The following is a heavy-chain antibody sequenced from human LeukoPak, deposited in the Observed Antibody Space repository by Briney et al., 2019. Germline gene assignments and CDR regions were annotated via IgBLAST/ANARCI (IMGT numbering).Heavy chain of an antibody. D-gene: IGHD3-22*01. CDR2: IIPIFGTA. CDR1: GGTFSSYA. Sequence: SVKVSCKASGGTFSSYAISWVRRAPGQGLEWMGGIIPIFGTANYAQKFQGRVTITTDESTSTAYMELSSLRSEDTAVYYCAGAYYYDSSGLGHDAFDIWGQGTMVTVSS. V-gene: IGHV1-69*05. J-gene: IGHJ3*02. CDR3: AGAYYYDSSGLGHDAFDI.